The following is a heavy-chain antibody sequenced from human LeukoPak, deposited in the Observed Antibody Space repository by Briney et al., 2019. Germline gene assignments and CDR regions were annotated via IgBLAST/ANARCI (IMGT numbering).Heavy chain of an antibody. CDR1: GFTFSNAW. D-gene: IGHD3-10*01. Sequence: PGGSLRLSCAASGFTFSNAWMSWVRQAPGKGLEWVSTISGRRDSTSYADSVKGRFTISRDNSKNTLYLQMNSLRAEDTAVYYCARASEGGFGDWFDPWGQGTLVTVSS. CDR2: ISGRRDST. J-gene: IGHJ5*02. CDR3: ARASEGGFGDWFDP. V-gene: IGHV3-23*01.